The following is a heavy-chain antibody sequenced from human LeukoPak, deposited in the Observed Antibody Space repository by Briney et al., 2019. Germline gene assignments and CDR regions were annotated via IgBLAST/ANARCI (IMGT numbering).Heavy chain of an antibody. CDR2: INHSGST. D-gene: IGHD5-18*01. CDR1: GGSFSEHS. V-gene: IGHV4-34*01. CDR3: ARADRGYSYGRQGY. J-gene: IGHJ4*02. Sequence: PSETVSLTCVVYGGSFSEHSWSWIRQPPGKGLEWIGEINHSGSTNYNPSLKSRVTISVDTSKNQFSLKLSSVTAADTAVYYCARADRGYSYGRQGYWGQGTLGTVSS.